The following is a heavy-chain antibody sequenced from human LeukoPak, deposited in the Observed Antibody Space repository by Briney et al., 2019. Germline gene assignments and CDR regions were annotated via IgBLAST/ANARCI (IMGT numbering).Heavy chain of an antibody. CDR3: ARDRREHYYYYYMDV. D-gene: IGHD5-24*01. J-gene: IGHJ6*03. CDR1: GVSISSYY. Sequence: PSETLSLTCTISGVSISSYYWSGIRQPPGKGLEWIGYIYYSGSANYNPSLKGRVTISVDTSKSQFSLNLSSVTAADTAVYYCARDRREHYYYYYMDVWGKGTAVTVSS. CDR2: IYYSGSA. V-gene: IGHV4-59*01.